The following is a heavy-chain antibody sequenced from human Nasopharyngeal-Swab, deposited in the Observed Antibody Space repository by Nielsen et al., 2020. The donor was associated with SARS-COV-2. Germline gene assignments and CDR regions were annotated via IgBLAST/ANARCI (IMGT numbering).Heavy chain of an antibody. CDR3: AKDGGLTTFPYYYYYGMDV. Sequence: GGSLRLSCAASGFTFSSYAMSWVRQAPGKGLEWVSAISGSGGSTYYADSVKGRFTISRDNSKTTLYLQMNSLRAEDTAVYYCAKDGGLTTFPYYYYYGMDVWGQGTTVTVSS. CDR2: ISGSGGST. CDR1: GFTFSSYA. D-gene: IGHD4/OR15-4a*01. J-gene: IGHJ6*02. V-gene: IGHV3-23*01.